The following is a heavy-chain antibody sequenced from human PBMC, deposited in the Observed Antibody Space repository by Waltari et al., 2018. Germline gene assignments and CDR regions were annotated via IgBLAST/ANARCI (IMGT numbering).Heavy chain of an antibody. CDR3: ARGYYDILTGYDY. CDR2: ISSSGSTI. Sequence: EVQLVESGGGLVQPGGSLRLSCAASGFTFSSYEMNWVRQAPGKGLEWVSYISSSGSTINYADSVKGRFTISRDNAKNSLYLQMNSLRAEDTAVYYCARGYYDILTGYDYWGQGTLVTVSS. CDR1: GFTFSSYE. J-gene: IGHJ4*02. D-gene: IGHD3-9*01. V-gene: IGHV3-48*03.